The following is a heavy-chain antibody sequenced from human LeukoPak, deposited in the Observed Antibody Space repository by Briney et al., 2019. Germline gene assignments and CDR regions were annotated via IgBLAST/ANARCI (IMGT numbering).Heavy chain of an antibody. CDR1: GFTFPDSA. D-gene: IGHD2-8*01. CDR3: AKDRGTMVYAGFDF. V-gene: IGHV3-23*01. CDR2: ITGSGGST. Sequence: PGGSLRLSCAASGFTFPDSAMNWVRQAPGKGLEWVSGITGSGGSTFYADSVQGRFTISRDNSKNTLYLQMNSLSAEDTAVYYCAKDRGTMVYAGFDFWGQGTLVTVSS. J-gene: IGHJ4*02.